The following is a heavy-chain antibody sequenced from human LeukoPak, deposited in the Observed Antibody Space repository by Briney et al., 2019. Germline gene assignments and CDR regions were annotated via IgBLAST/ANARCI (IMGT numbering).Heavy chain of an antibody. Sequence: GGSLRLSCAASGFTFSNPWITWVRQAPARGLGWVGLIKSKSDGGTTHHAPPVQGRFSISRDDSKNTLYLQMNSLKTEDTAVYYCSRLGIMGFFAFDIWGQGTLVTVSS. CDR3: SRLGIMGFFAFDI. J-gene: IGHJ3*02. D-gene: IGHD3-3*01. V-gene: IGHV3-15*01. CDR1: GFTFSNPW. CDR2: IKSKSDGGTT.